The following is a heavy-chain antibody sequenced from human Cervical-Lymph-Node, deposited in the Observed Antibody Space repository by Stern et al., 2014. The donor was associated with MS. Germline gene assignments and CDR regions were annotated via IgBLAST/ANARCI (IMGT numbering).Heavy chain of an antibody. V-gene: IGHV1-69*01. CDR3: AREGIPGAGGTFDN. D-gene: IGHD1-26*01. J-gene: IGHJ4*02. CDR1: GGTFSSYT. CDR2: IIPIFATT. Sequence: QLVQSGAEVKKPGSSVKVSCNVSGGTFSSYTINWVRQAPGQGLEWMGGIIPIFATTNYPQRFQGKVTITADGSTSTTYLEVSSLTSEDTAVYYCAREGIPGAGGTFDNWGQGTLVIVSS.